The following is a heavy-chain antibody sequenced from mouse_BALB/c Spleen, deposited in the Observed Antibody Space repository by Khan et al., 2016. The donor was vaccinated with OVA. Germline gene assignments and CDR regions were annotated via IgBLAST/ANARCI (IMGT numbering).Heavy chain of an antibody. J-gene: IGHJ4*01. CDR2: INPYNGAA. D-gene: IGHD2-3*01. CDR1: VYSFTGYY. CDR3: ATWVLYDGYYDSMDY. Sequence: VRLQQSGPELVKPGASVKISCKASVYSFTGYYIHWVRQSHVKSLEWIGRINPYNGAATYNQSFKDKASLTVDKSSSTAYMELHSLTSEDSAVYYCATWVLYDGYYDSMDYWGQGTSVTVSS. V-gene: IGHV1-31*01.